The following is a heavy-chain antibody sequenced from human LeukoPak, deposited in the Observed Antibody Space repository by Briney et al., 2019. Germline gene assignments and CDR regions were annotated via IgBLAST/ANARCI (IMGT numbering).Heavy chain of an antibody. CDR2: INHSGST. V-gene: IGHV4-34*01. CDR1: GGSFSGYY. J-gene: IGHJ4*02. D-gene: IGHD4-11*01. Sequence: PSETLSLTCAVYGGSFSGYYRSWIRQPPGKGLEWIGEINHSGSTNYNPSLKGRVTISVDRSKNQFSLKLSSVTAADTAVYYCARINYRPILKFFDFWGQGTLVTVSS. CDR3: ARINYRPILKFFDF.